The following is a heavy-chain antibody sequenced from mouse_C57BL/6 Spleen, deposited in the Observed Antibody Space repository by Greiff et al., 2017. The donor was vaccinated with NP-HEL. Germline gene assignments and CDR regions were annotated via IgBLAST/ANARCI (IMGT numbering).Heavy chain of an antibody. D-gene: IGHD1-1*01. CDR3: ARWNYYGSTLYFDY. Sequence: QVQLQQSGAELARPGASVKLSCKASGYTFTSYGISWVKQRTGQGLEWIGEIYPRSGNTYYNEKFKGKATLTADKSSSTAYMELRSLTSEDSAVYFCARWNYYGSTLYFDYWGQGTTLTVSS. CDR2: IYPRSGNT. CDR1: GYTFTSYG. J-gene: IGHJ2*01. V-gene: IGHV1-81*01.